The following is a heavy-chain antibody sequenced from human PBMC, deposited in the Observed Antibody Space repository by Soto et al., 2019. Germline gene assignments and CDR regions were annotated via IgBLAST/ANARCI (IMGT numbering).Heavy chain of an antibody. CDR3: ANPLPLTDYSYDSFDI. CDR1: GFTFSSYA. J-gene: IGHJ3*02. D-gene: IGHD3-9*01. CDR2: ISGSGGST. V-gene: IGHV3-23*01. Sequence: EVQLLESGGGLVQHGGSLRLSCAASGFTFSSYAMSWVRQAPGKGLEWVSAISGSGGSTYYADSVKGRFSISRYNSKNTLYRQMNTLRTEDTAVYYSANPLPLTDYSYDSFDIWGQGTIVTVSS.